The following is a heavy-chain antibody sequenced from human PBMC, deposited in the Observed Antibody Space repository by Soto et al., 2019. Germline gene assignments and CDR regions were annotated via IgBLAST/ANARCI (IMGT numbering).Heavy chain of an antibody. Sequence: LGESLRISWKGSGYDFTHYWIVWGRQTPGKGLEWMGVIYPGDSDTKYSPSFQGQVTISADKSIDTAYLQRSSLKASDTAMYYCASTYASPDVRSHIYGTWGQGSMVTVSS. CDR1: GYDFTHYW. CDR2: IYPGDSDT. J-gene: IGHJ3*01. V-gene: IGHV5-51*01. CDR3: ASTYASPDVRSHIYGT. D-gene: IGHD3-10*02.